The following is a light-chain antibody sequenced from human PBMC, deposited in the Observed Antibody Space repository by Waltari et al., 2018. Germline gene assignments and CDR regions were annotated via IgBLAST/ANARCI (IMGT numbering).Light chain of an antibody. Sequence: EIVMTQSPATLSVSPGERATLSCRASQSLRSNLAWYQQKPGQPPRPPLYGASTRATGIPARFSGSGSGTEFTLTISSLQSEDFAVYYCQPYNDWPPITFGQGTRLE. CDR3: QPYNDWPPIT. CDR1: QSLRSN. V-gene: IGKV3-15*01. J-gene: IGKJ5*01. CDR2: GAS.